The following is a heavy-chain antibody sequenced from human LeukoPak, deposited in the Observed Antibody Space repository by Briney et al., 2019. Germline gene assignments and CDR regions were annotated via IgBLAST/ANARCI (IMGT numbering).Heavy chain of an antibody. CDR2: ITGSGGSI. J-gene: IGHJ4*02. V-gene: IGHV3-23*01. CDR3: AKDRGYSYGYPYFDS. D-gene: IGHD5-18*01. CDR1: GFTFSSYA. Sequence: GGSLRLSCAASGFTFSSYAMSWVRQARGKGLEWVSAITGSGGSIYYVDSVRGRFTISRDNSQSTLYLQMNSLRAEDTAVYFCAKDRGYSYGYPYFDSWGQGTLVTVSS.